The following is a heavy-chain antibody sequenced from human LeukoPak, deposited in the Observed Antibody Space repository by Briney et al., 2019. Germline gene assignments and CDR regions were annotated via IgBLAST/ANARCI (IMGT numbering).Heavy chain of an antibody. CDR2: VYYSGSA. Sequence: SETLSLTCTVSGGSISSYYWSWIRQPPGKGLEWIGYVYYSGSAHYNPSLKSRVTISVDTSKSQFSLKLSSVTAADTAVYYCASAIFVENAFDIWGQGTMVTVSS. V-gene: IGHV4-59*01. CDR3: ASAIFVENAFDI. D-gene: IGHD3-3*01. CDR1: GGSISSYY. J-gene: IGHJ3*02.